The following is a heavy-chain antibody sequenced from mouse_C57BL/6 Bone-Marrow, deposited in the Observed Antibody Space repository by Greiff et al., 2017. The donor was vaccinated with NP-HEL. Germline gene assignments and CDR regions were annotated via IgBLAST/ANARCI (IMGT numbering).Heavy chain of an antibody. J-gene: IGHJ2*01. CDR2: IDPENGDT. V-gene: IGHV14-4*01. Sequence: EVQLKQSGAELVRPGASVKLSCTASGFNIKDDYMHWVKQRPEQGLEWIGWIDPENGDTEYASKFQGKATITADTSSNTAYLQLSSLTSEDTAVYYCTTATVVDFDYWGQGTTLTVSS. CDR1: GFNIKDDY. D-gene: IGHD1-1*01. CDR3: TTATVVDFDY.